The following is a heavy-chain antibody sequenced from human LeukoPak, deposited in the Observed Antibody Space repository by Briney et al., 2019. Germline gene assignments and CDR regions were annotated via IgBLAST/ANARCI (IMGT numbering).Heavy chain of an antibody. V-gene: IGHV3-64*01. CDR1: GFTFRSYA. D-gene: IGHD2-8*01. Sequence: PGGSLRLSCAASGFTFRSYAMHWVRQAPGKGLECVSAMSSNGGSTYYANSVKGRFTISRDNSKNTLYLQMGSLRAEDMAVYYCARGYCTNGVCYTDYWGQGTLVTVSS. CDR3: ARGYCTNGVCYTDY. J-gene: IGHJ4*02. CDR2: MSSNGGST.